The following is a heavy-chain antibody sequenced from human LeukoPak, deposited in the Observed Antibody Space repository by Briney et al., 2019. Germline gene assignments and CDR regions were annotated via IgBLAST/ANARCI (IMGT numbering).Heavy chain of an antibody. Sequence: GGSLRLSCAASGFTFSSYAMSWVRQAPGKGLEWVANIKQDGSEKYYVDSVKGRFTISRDNAKNSLYLQMNSLRAEDTAVYYCARSSSGYYYDNGDAFDIWGQGTMVTVSS. CDR1: GFTFSSYA. V-gene: IGHV3-7*01. J-gene: IGHJ3*02. D-gene: IGHD3-22*01. CDR2: IKQDGSEK. CDR3: ARSSSGYYYDNGDAFDI.